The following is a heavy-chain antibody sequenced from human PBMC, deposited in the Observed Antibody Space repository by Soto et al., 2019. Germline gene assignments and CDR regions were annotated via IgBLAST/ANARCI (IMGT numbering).Heavy chain of an antibody. CDR1: GFTFSASA. CDR2: IRSKANNYAT. CDR3: AKQIYGGNS. V-gene: IGHV3-73*01. J-gene: IGHJ1*01. Sequence: EGSLRLSCATSGFTFSASAMHWVRQVSGKGLEWIARIRSKANNYATTYAASVKGRFTISGDDSENTVYLQMSSLKTEDTAIYYCAKQIYGGNSWGQGTLVTVCS. D-gene: IGHD2-21*02.